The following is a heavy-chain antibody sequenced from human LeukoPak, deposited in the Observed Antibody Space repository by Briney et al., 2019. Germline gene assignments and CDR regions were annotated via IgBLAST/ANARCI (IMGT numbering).Heavy chain of an antibody. CDR2: ISGSGGST. Sequence: PGGSLRLSCAASGFTFSSYGMSWVRQAPGKGLEWVSAISGSGGSTYYADSVKGRFTISRDNSKNTLYLQMNSLRAEDTAVYYCAKALPGGWGSLLYYYYYYMDVWGKGTTVTISS. D-gene: IGHD2-15*01. V-gene: IGHV3-23*01. J-gene: IGHJ6*03. CDR1: GFTFSSYG. CDR3: AKALPGGWGSLLYYYYYYMDV.